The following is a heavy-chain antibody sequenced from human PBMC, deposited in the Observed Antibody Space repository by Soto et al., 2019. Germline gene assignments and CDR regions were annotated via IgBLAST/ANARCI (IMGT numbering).Heavy chain of an antibody. CDR1: GYIFTNYD. CDR2: VSGYTGNT. V-gene: IGHV1-18*01. D-gene: IGHD3-10*01. J-gene: IGHJ6*02. Sequence: QVQLVQSETEVKKPGASVKVSCKASGYIFTNYDITWVRQAPGQGLEWMGWVSGYTGNTKYAQKFQDRVTMTTDISTITVYMVLRSLRSDDTAVYYCARFGSAPYYYYGVDVWGQGTTVFVSS. CDR3: ARFGSAPYYYYGVDV.